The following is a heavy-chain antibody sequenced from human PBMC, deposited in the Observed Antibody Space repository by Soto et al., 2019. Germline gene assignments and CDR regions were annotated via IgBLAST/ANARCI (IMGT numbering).Heavy chain of an antibody. Sequence: SETLSLTCAVYSGSFSGYYWSCIRQPPGKGLEWIGEINHSGSTNYNPSLKSRVTISVDTSKNQFSLKLTSVTAADTAVYYCARGRPRMGSGWYVHYYYGMDVWGQGTTVTVSS. CDR1: SGSFSGYY. D-gene: IGHD6-19*01. J-gene: IGHJ6*02. CDR2: INHSGST. CDR3: ARGRPRMGSGWYVHYYYGMDV. V-gene: IGHV4-34*01.